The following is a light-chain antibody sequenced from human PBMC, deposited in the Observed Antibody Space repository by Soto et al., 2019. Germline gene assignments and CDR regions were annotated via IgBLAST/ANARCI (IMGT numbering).Light chain of an antibody. CDR2: KAS. CDR1: QSISSW. J-gene: IGKJ1*01. CDR3: QQYNSYSGK. Sequence: DIQMTQSPSTLSASVGDRVTITCRASQSISSWLAWYQQKPGKAPKLLIYKASSLESGVPSRFSGSGSGTEFTHTISSLQPDDFATYSCQQYNSYSGKFGQGTKVDIK. V-gene: IGKV1-5*03.